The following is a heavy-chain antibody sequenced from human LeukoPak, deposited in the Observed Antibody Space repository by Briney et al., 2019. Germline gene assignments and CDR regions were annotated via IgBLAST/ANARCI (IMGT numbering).Heavy chain of an antibody. V-gene: IGHV4-30-4*08. Sequence: PSETLSLTCTVSGGSISSGGYYWSWIRQHPGKGLEWIGYIYYSGSTYYNPSLKSRVTISVDTSKNQFSLKLSSVTAADTAVYYCARSREPVVYFDYWGQGTLVTVSS. CDR2: IYYSGST. J-gene: IGHJ4*02. CDR1: GGSISSGGYY. CDR3: ARSREPVVYFDY. D-gene: IGHD1-14*01.